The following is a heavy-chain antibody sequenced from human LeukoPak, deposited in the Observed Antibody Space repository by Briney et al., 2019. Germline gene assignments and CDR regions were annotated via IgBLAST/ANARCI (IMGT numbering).Heavy chain of an antibody. CDR3: ARSRLAHYYDSSGYYYFDY. V-gene: IGHV4-34*01. D-gene: IGHD3-22*01. CDR1: GGSFSGYY. Sequence: SETLSLTCAVYGGSFSGYYWSWIRQPPGKGLEWIGEINHSGSTNYNPSLKSRVTISVDTSKNQFSLKLSSVTAADTAVYYCARSRLAHYYDSSGYYYFDYWGQGTLVTVSS. J-gene: IGHJ4*02. CDR2: INHSGST.